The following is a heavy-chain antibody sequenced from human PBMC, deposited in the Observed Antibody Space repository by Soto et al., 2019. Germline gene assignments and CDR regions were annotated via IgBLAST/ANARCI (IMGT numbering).Heavy chain of an antibody. CDR3: ARDLGFDYYYGMDV. D-gene: IGHD3-16*01. Sequence: PSETLSLTCTVSGGSIRSNDYHWSWIRQPPGKGLEWIGYIYYNGSTHYNPSLKSRVSISAYTSKNQFSLKLTSVTAADTAVYFCARDLGFDYYYGMDVWGQGTTVTVSS. V-gene: IGHV4-30-4*01. CDR1: GGSIRSNDYH. J-gene: IGHJ6*02. CDR2: IYYNGST.